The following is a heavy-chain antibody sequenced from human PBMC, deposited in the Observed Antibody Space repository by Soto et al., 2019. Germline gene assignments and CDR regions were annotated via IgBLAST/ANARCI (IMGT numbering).Heavy chain of an antibody. D-gene: IGHD2-8*01. J-gene: IGHJ4*02. Sequence: GGSLRLSCAASGFTFSSYGMHWVRQAPGKGLGWVSAISSSSSNIYYADSVKGRFTISRDNAKNSLYLQMNSLRAEDTAVYYCARDHSGIVLMVYAISYFDYWGQGTLVTVSS. V-gene: IGHV3-21*01. CDR3: ARDHSGIVLMVYAISYFDY. CDR2: ISSSSSNI. CDR1: GFTFSSYG.